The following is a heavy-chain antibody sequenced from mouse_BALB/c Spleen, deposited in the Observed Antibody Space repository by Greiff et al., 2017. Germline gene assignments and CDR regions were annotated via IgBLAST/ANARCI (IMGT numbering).Heavy chain of an antibody. V-gene: IGHV1-69*02. CDR2: IDPSDSYT. D-gene: IGHD3-1*01. CDR1: GYTFTSYW. CDR3: ARGGAARPTGARDY. Sequence: QVQLQQPGAELVKPGASVKLSCKASGYTFTSYWMHWVKQRPGQGLEWIGEIDPSDSYTNYNQKFKGKATLTVDKSSSTAYMQPSSLTSEDFAVYYCARGGAARPTGARDYGGKGTSVTVSS. J-gene: IGHJ4*01.